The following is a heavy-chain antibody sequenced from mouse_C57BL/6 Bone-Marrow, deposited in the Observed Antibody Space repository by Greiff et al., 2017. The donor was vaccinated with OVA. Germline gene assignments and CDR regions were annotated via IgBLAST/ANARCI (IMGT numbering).Heavy chain of an antibody. J-gene: IGHJ4*01. D-gene: IGHD1-2*01. CDR1: GFTFSSYA. CDR3: TRLLDSMVY. V-gene: IGHV5-9-1*02. CDR2: ISSGGDYI. Sequence: EVPVVESGEGLVKPGGSLKLSCAASGFTFSSYAMSWVRQTPEKRLEWVAYISSGGDYIYYADTVKGRFNISRDNNRNTLYLQMSSLKSADTHMYFCTRLLDSMVYSCLGPSVTASS.